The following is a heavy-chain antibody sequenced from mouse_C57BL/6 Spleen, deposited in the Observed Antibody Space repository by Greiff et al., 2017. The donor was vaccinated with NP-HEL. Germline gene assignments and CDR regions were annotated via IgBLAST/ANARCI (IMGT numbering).Heavy chain of an antibody. V-gene: IGHV1-15*01. D-gene: IGHD1-1*01. J-gene: IGHJ2*01. CDR3: TIYYCGSSPFDD. Sequence: QVQLQQSGAELVRPGASVTLSCKASGYTFTDYEMHWVKQTPVHGLEWIGAIDPETGGTAYNQKFKGKAILTADKSSSTAYMELRSLTSEDSAVYYCTIYYCGSSPFDDWGQGTTLTVSS. CDR2: IDPETGGT. CDR1: GYTFTDYE.